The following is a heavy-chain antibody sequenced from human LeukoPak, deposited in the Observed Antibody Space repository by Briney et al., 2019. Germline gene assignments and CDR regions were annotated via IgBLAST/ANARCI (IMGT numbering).Heavy chain of an antibody. V-gene: IGHV3-21*01. J-gene: IGHJ5*02. CDR2: IGGIGTYI. Sequence: GGSLRLSCAASGFTFSDYSMNWVRQAPGKGLEWISSIGGIGTYIYYADSVKGRFTISRDNAKSSVYLQMNSLRGEDTAVYYCVRDLAWGQETLVTVSS. CDR3: VRDLA. CDR1: GFTFSDYS.